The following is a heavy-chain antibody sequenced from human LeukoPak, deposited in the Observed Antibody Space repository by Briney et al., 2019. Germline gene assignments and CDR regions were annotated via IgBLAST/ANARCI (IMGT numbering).Heavy chain of an antibody. V-gene: IGHV3-66*02. J-gene: IGHJ4*02. CDR3: ARGYASESYYNGPGY. CDR1: GFTVSSNY. D-gene: IGHD3-10*01. CDR2: IYSGGST. Sequence: GGSLRLSCAASGFTVSSNYMSWVRPAPGKGLEWVSVIYSGGSTYYADSVKGRFTISRDNSKNTVYLQMNSLRAEDTGVYYCARGYASESYYNGPGYWGQGTLVTVSS.